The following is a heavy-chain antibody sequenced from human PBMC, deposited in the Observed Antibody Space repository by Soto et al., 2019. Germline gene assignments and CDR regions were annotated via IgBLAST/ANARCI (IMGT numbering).Heavy chain of an antibody. J-gene: IGHJ4*02. CDR3: ARLAPCSGGNRYSRPLDS. D-gene: IGHD2-15*01. CDR1: ADTFANYG. Sequence: QVQLLQSGAEAKKPGASVKVSCKASADTFANYGISWVRQAPGQGPEWMGWITPSNGDTNYAQKFQGRVIMTTDTSTSTAYMEVRSLRSDDTAVYYCARLAPCSGGNRYSRPLDSWGQGTLVTVSS. V-gene: IGHV1-18*01. CDR2: ITPSNGDT.